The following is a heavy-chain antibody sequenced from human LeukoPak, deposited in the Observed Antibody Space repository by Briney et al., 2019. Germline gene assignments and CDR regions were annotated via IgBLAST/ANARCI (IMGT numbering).Heavy chain of an antibody. CDR1: GGSISSSSYY. V-gene: IGHV4-39*07. J-gene: IGHJ4*02. D-gene: IGHD3-10*01. Sequence: SETLSLTCTVSGGSISSSSYYWGWIRQPPGKGLEWIGSIYYSGSTYYNPSLKSRVTISVDTSKNQFSLKLSSVTAADTAVYYCARNRFTMVRGVTEFDYWGQGTLVTVSS. CDR2: IYYSGST. CDR3: ARNRFTMVRGVTEFDY.